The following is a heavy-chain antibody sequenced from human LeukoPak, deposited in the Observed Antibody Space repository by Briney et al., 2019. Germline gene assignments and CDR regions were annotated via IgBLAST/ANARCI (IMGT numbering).Heavy chain of an antibody. D-gene: IGHD3-22*01. CDR3: AGSDRPYYYDSSGNPDY. J-gene: IGHJ4*02. Sequence: GASVKVSCKASGGTFSGYAISWVRQAPGQGLEWMGGIIPIFGTANYAQKFQGRVTVTADESTSTAYMELSSLRSEDTAVYYCAGSDRPYYYDSSGNPDYWGQGTLVTVSS. CDR1: GGTFSGYA. CDR2: IIPIFGTA. V-gene: IGHV1-69*13.